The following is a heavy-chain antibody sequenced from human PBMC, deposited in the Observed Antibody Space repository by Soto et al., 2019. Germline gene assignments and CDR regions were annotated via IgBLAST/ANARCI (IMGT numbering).Heavy chain of an antibody. J-gene: IGHJ4*02. CDR1: GGSITSRSYY. D-gene: IGHD6-13*01. Sequence: QVQLQQWGAGLLKPSETLSLTCTVSGGSITSRSYYWGWIRQPPGKGLEWIGSIYYSGNAYYNPSLKSRVAVSVDTSKNQFSLKVTSVTATDTAVYYCARHKDTSSRYLLPDFWGQGTLVTVSS. V-gene: IGHV4-39*01. CDR2: IYYSGNA. CDR3: ARHKDTSSRYLLPDF.